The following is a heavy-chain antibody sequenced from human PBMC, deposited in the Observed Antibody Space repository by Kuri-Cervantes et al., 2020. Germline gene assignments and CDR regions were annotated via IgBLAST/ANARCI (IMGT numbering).Heavy chain of an antibody. CDR1: RFSLSRSW. CDR2: INSDGSVT. V-gene: IGHV3-74*01. CDR3: AKTAGSGSYHYYYYYMDV. J-gene: IGHJ6*03. Sequence: RGSLRLSCAASRFSLSRSWMLWVRQAPGKGLVWVSRINSDGSVTSYPDSVEGRFTISRDNAKNTLSLQMNSLRAEDTAVYYCAKTAGSGSYHYYYYYMDVWGKGTTVTVSS. D-gene: IGHD1-26*01.